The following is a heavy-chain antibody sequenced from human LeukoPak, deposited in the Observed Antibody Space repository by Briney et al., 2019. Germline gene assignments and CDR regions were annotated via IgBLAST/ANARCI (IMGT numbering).Heavy chain of an antibody. J-gene: IGHJ5*02. CDR1: GYTFTSYD. CDR2: MNPNSGNT. Sequence: ASVKVSCKASGYTFTSYDINWVRQATGQGLEWMGWMNPNSGNTGYAQKFQGRVTMTRNTSISTAYMELSSLRSEDTAVYYCASLWRSIAAAGTDWFDPWGQGTLVTVSS. D-gene: IGHD6-13*01. V-gene: IGHV1-8*01. CDR3: ASLWRSIAAAGTDWFDP.